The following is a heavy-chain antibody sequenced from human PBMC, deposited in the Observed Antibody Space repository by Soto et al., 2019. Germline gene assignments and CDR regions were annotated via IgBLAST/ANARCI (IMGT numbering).Heavy chain of an antibody. D-gene: IGHD3-3*01. Sequence: PSETLSLTCTVSGGSISSYYWSWIRQPPGKRLEWIGYIYYSGSSNYNPSLKSRVTISVDTSKNQFSLKLTSVTAADTAVYYCARGTIASGYLDYWGQGTLVTSPQ. CDR3: ARGTIASGYLDY. CDR1: GGSISSYY. CDR2: IYYSGSS. J-gene: IGHJ4*02. V-gene: IGHV4-59*01.